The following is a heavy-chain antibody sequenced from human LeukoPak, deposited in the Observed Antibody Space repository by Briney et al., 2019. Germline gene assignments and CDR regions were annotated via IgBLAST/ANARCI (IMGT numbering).Heavy chain of an antibody. V-gene: IGHV4-34*01. J-gene: IGHJ5*02. CDR1: GGSFSGYY. Sequence: KPSETLSLTCAVYGGSFSGYYWSWIRQPPGKGLEWIGEINHSGSTNYNPSLKSRVTMSVDTSKNQFSLKLSSVTAADTAVYYCARDPSYGHNWFDPWGQGTLVTVSS. D-gene: IGHD5-18*01. CDR3: ARDPSYGHNWFDP. CDR2: INHSGST.